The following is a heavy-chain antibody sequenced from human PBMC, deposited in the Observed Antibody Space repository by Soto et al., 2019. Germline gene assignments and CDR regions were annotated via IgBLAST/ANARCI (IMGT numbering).Heavy chain of an antibody. CDR1: GGTFSSYA. V-gene: IGHV1-69*12. CDR2: SIPIFGTA. Sequence: QVQLVQSGAEVKKPGSSVKVSCKASGGTFSSYAISWVRQAPGQGLEWMGGSIPIFGTANYAKWFQVRVKITADESKSTADMERSSLRSEDTAVYYCARESRYCSGGSCYFLPGIDDWGQGTRVTVSS. J-gene: IGHJ4*02. D-gene: IGHD2-15*01. CDR3: ARESRYCSGGSCYFLPGIDD.